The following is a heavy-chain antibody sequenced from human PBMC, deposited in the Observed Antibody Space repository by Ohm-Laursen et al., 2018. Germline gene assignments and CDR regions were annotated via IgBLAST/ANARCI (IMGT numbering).Heavy chain of an antibody. CDR3: ARDRWELAKRFFDY. CDR1: GFTVSSNY. J-gene: IGHJ4*02. V-gene: IGHV3-66*01. D-gene: IGHD1-26*01. Sequence: SLRLSCTASGFTVSSNYMSWVRQAPGKGLEWVSVIYSGGSTYYADSVKGRFTISRDNPKNSLYLEMNSLRAEDTAVYYCARDRWELAKRFFDYWGQGTLVTVSS. CDR2: IYSGGST.